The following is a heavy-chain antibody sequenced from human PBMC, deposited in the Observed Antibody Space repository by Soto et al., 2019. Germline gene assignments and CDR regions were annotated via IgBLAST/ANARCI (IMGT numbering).Heavy chain of an antibody. V-gene: IGHV1-69*12. CDR1: GGTFSSYA. J-gene: IGHJ4*02. CDR3: ARDEGGSGPTWREYYFDY. Sequence: QVQLVQSGAEVKKPGSSVKVSCTASGGTFSSYAISWVRQAPGQGLEWMGGIIPIFGTANYAPKFQVRVTITADESTSTAYMELSSLRSEDTAVYYCARDEGGSGPTWREYYFDYWGQGTLVTVSS. CDR2: IIPIFGTA. D-gene: IGHD3-10*01.